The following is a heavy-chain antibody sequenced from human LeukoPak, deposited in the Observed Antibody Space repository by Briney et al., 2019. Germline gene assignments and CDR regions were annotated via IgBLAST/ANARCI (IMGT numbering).Heavy chain of an antibody. CDR3: ARADYGDQGTTFDV. CDR2: ISYSGNT. CDR1: GASITSYF. Sequence: SETLSLTCTVSGASITSYFWTSTRQAPGKGLDWIAYISYSGNTNYNPSLKSRVTISIDTSKNQFSLKLTSATAADTAVYYCARADYGDQGTTFDVWGQGTLVTVSS. V-gene: IGHV4-59*01. J-gene: IGHJ3*01. D-gene: IGHD4-17*01.